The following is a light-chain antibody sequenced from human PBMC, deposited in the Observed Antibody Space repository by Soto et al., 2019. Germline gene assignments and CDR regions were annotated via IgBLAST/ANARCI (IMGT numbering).Light chain of an antibody. Sequence: EIRLTQSPSSLSASVGDRVTITCRASQSISNYLNWYQQKPGKAPKLLIYAATSLQSGVPSRFSGSGSGTDFTLTISSLQPEDFATYHCQQSYSAPFTFGPGTKVDIK. CDR3: QQSYSAPFT. CDR2: AAT. V-gene: IGKV1-39*01. CDR1: QSISNY. J-gene: IGKJ3*01.